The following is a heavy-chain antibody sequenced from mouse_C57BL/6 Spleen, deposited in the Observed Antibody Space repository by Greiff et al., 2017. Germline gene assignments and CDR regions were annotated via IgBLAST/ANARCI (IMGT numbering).Heavy chain of an antibody. V-gene: IGHV7-3*01. CDR2: IRNKANGYTT. CDR1: GFTFTDYY. CDR3: ARSYYDYPWYFDV. J-gene: IGHJ1*03. Sequence: EVKLVESGGGLVQPGGSLSLSCAASGFTFTDYYMSWVRQPPGKALEWLGFIRNKANGYTTEYSASVKGRFTISRDNSQSILYLQMNALRAEDSATYYCARSYYDYPWYFDVWGTGTTVTVSS. D-gene: IGHD2-4*01.